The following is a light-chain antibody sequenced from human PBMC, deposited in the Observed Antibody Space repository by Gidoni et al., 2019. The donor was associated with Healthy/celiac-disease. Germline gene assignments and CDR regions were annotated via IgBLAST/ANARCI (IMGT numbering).Light chain of an antibody. CDR3: QQYNNWPMCS. Sequence: EIVMTQSPATLSVSPGERATLSCRASQSVSSNLAWYQQQPGQAPRLLIYGASTTATGIPARFSGSGSGTEFTLTISSLQSEDFAVYYCQQYNNWPMCSFGQGTKLEIK. V-gene: IGKV3-15*01. CDR2: GAS. J-gene: IGKJ2*04. CDR1: QSVSSN.